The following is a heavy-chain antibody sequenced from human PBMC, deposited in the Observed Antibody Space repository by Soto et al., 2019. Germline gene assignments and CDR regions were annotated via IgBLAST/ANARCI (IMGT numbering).Heavy chain of an antibody. CDR1: GDTFSFDS. D-gene: IGHD3-10*01. V-gene: IGHV1-69*02. J-gene: IGHJ4*02. CDR2: INPILSMS. CDR3: ASSYGSGYRAFDY. Sequence: QVQLVQSGAEVRKPGSSVKVSCKASGDTFSFDSIHWVRQSPGLGLEWMGRINPILSMSNCAQRFQGRVTMTADKSTSTAYMTLSGLRSEDTAIYYCASSYGSGYRAFDYWGQGALVTVSS.